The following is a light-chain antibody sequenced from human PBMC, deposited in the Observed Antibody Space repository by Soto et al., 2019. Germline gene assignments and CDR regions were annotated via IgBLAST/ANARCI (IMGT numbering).Light chain of an antibody. CDR3: QQYGSSPKT. J-gene: IGKJ2*01. CDR2: GAS. CDR1: QSVSSNY. V-gene: IGKV3-20*01. Sequence: EIVLTQSPGTLSLSPGERATLSCRASQSVSSNYLAWYQQKPGQAPRLLIYGASSRATGIPDRFSGSGSGTDFTLRISRLEPEDFAVYYCQQYGSSPKTFGQGTKLEIK.